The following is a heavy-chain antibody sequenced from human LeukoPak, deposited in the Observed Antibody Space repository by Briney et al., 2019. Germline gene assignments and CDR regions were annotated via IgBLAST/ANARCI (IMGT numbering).Heavy chain of an antibody. CDR2: IIPIFGTA. D-gene: IGHD6-6*01. Sequence: ASVKVSCKASGGTFSSYAISWVRQAPGQGLEWMGGIIPIFGTANYAQKFQGRVTITTDESTSTAYMELSSLRSEDTAVYYCASESRYSSSSDYWGQGTLVTVSS. J-gene: IGHJ4*02. CDR1: GGTFSSYA. CDR3: ASESRYSSSSDY. V-gene: IGHV1-69*05.